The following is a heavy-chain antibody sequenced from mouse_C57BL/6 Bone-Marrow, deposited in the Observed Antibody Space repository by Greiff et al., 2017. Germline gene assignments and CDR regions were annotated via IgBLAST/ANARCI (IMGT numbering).Heavy chain of an antibody. CDR2: IYPGSGST. D-gene: IGHD2-3*01. V-gene: IGHV1-76*01. Sequence: QVQLQQSGAELVRPGASVKLSCKASGYTFTDYFINWVKQRPGQGLAWIARIYPGSGSTYYNEKFKGKATLPADKSSSTAYMQLSSLTSEDSAVYFCERWGDGYYTSIDYWGQGTSLTVSS. CDR1: GYTFTDYF. CDR3: ERWGDGYYTSIDY. J-gene: IGHJ2*02.